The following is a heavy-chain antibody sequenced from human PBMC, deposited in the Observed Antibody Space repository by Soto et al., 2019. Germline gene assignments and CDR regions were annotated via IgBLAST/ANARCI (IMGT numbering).Heavy chain of an antibody. V-gene: IGHV3-7*01. CDR1: GFTFSSYW. D-gene: IGHD3-10*01. J-gene: IGHJ5*02. CDR2: IKQSGSDR. Sequence: EVQLVESGGGLVQPGGSLGLSCAASGFTFSSYWMSWVRLDPGKGLEWVAHIKQSGSDRYYVDSVRGRFTISRDNAKNSLYLQMNSLRVEDTAMYYCASVKSWAVSPWGQGTLVTVSS. CDR3: ASVKSWAVSP.